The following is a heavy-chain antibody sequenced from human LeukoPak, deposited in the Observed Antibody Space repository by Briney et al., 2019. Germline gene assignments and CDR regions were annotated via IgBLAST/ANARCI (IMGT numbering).Heavy chain of an antibody. CDR3: ATIPMVRGIIVDY. V-gene: IGHV1-2*02. Sequence: ASVKVSCKTSGYSFTAFYIHWVRQAPGQGLEWMGWIHPRRGDTNYAQKFQGRVTMTRDTSISTAYMELSSLKSEDTAMYYCATIPMVRGIIVDYWGQGTLITVSS. D-gene: IGHD3-10*01. J-gene: IGHJ4*02. CDR1: GYSFTAFY. CDR2: IHPRRGDT.